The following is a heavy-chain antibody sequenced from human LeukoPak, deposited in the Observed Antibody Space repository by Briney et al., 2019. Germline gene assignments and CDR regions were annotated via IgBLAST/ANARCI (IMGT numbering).Heavy chain of an antibody. CDR3: AKDWSWVQLWSYYFDY. Sequence: AGGSLRLSCAASGFTVSSNYMSWVRQAPGKGLEWVAVISYDGSNKYYADSVKGRFTISRDNSKNTLYLQMNSLRAEDTAVYYCAKDWSWVQLWSYYFDYWGQGTLVTVSS. V-gene: IGHV3-30*18. J-gene: IGHJ4*02. CDR2: ISYDGSNK. CDR1: GFTVSSNY. D-gene: IGHD5-18*01.